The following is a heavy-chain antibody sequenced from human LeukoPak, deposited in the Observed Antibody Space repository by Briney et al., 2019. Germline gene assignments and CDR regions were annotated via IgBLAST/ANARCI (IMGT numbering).Heavy chain of an antibody. CDR2: ISGSGAMT. Sequence: PGGSLRLSCAASGFTFSNYAMIWVRQAPGKGLEWVSSISGSGAMTYYADSVKGRFTISRDNAMDRLYLQMNSLRADDTAVYYCVKDRVDGSGSQFDSWGQGSLVIVSS. CDR3: VKDRVDGSGSQFDS. V-gene: IGHV3-23*01. D-gene: IGHD3-10*01. CDR1: GFTFSNYA. J-gene: IGHJ4*02.